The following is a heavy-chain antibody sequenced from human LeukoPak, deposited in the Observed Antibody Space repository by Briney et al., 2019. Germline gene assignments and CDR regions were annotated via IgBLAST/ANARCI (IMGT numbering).Heavy chain of an antibody. CDR3: TKSDGYGLIRI. CDR2: INHSGST. V-gene: IGHV4-34*03. Sequence: PSETLSLTCAVYGGSFSGYYWSWIRQPPGKGLEWIGEINHSGSTNYNPSLKSRVTISLDTSKNQFSLKVISMTAADTAAYYCTKSDGYGLIRICGRGTMVTVSS. D-gene: IGHD3-10*01. J-gene: IGHJ3*02. CDR1: GGSFSGYY.